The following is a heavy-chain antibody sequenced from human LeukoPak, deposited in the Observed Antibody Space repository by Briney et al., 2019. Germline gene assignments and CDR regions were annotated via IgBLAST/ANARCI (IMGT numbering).Heavy chain of an antibody. V-gene: IGHV4-59*01. D-gene: IGHD6-19*01. CDR3: ARDDGSGWYYFDY. J-gene: IGHJ4*02. CDR2: ISYSGRP. Sequence: PSETLSPTCTLSGGSLCIYYWSWIRPPPGEGVGWVGYISYSGRPNYNPSLKSRITISVDTSKNQFSLKLSSVTAADAAVYYCARDDGSGWYYFDYWGQGTLVTVSS. CDR1: GGSLCIYY.